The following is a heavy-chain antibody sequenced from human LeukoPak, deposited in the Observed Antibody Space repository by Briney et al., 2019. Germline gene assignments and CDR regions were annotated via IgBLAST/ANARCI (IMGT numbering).Heavy chain of an antibody. Sequence: SETLSLTCAVYGGSFSGYYWSWIRQPPGKGLEWIGEINHSGSTNYNPSLKSRVTISVDTSKNQFTLKLSSVTAADTAVYYCARGRNYDFWRSLYFDYWGQGTLVTVTS. CDR1: GGSFSGYY. CDR3: ARGRNYDFWRSLYFDY. V-gene: IGHV4-34*01. CDR2: INHSGST. D-gene: IGHD3-3*01. J-gene: IGHJ4*02.